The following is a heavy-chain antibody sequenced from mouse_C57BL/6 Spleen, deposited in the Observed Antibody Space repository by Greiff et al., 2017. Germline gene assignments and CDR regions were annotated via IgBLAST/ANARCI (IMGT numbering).Heavy chain of an antibody. Sequence: EVQLQQSGTVLARPGASVKMSCKTSGYTFTSYWMHWVKQRPGQGLEWIGAIYPGNSDTSYNQKFKGKAKLTAVTSASTAYMGLSSLTNEDSAVYYYTRFELRRGMDYWGQGTSVTVSS. CDR3: TRFELRRGMDY. CDR1: GYTFTSYW. V-gene: IGHV1-5*01. CDR2: IYPGNSDT. D-gene: IGHD2-12*01. J-gene: IGHJ4*01.